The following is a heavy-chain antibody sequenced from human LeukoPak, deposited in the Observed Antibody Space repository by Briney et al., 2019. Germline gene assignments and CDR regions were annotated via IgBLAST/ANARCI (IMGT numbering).Heavy chain of an antibody. V-gene: IGHV3-23*01. D-gene: IGHD3-9*01. CDR3: AKEGGYFDWPFTFDY. CDR2: ISADSATT. J-gene: IGHJ4*02. Sequence: PGGSLRLSCAASGFNFGSYSMTWVRQAPGKGLEWVSVISADSATTFYADSVKGRFTISRDNSKNTLYLHMNSLRAEDTAVYYCAKEGGYFDWPFTFDYWGQGTLVTVSS. CDR1: GFNFGSYS.